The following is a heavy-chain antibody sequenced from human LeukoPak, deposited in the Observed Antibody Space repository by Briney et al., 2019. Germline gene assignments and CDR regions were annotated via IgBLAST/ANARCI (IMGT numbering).Heavy chain of an antibody. CDR2: IYPGDSDT. D-gene: IGHD2-21*02. CDR3: ARHISDCGGDCPFDS. Sequence: GESLKISWKGSGYRFTTYWIGWVRQMPGKGLEWMGIIYPGDSDTKYRPSFHSQVTISADKSISTASLQWSSLKASDTAMNYCARHISDCGGDCPFDSWGQGTLVTVSS. V-gene: IGHV5-51*01. J-gene: IGHJ4*02. CDR1: GYRFTTYW.